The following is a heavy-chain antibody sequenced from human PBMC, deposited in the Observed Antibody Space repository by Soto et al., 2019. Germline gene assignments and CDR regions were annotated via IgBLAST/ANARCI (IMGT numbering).Heavy chain of an antibody. CDR3: ARSGDSGWNYLDY. V-gene: IGHV1-18*01. Sequence: QVQVVQSGTEVKKPGASVVVSCQASGYTFNSWDLTWVRQTPGEGLEWMGWISVYNGHTFYAQNLQGRVTLTTDTATNTAYMELRSLTSDDTAVYYCARSGDSGWNYLDYWGQGTLVIVSS. J-gene: IGHJ4*02. CDR2: ISVYNGHT. CDR1: GYTFNSWD. D-gene: IGHD6-19*01.